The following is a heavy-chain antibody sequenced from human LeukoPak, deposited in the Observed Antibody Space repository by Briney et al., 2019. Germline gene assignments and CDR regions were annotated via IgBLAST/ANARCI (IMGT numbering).Heavy chain of an antibody. CDR3: ARGYAGIAVAGRYYFDY. CDR1: GYTFTGYY. J-gene: IGHJ4*02. CDR2: INPNSGGT. D-gene: IGHD6-19*01. Sequence: ASVKVSCKASGYTFTGYYMHWVRQAPGQGLEWMGWINPNSGGTNYAQKFQGRVTMTRDTSISTAYMELSRLRSDDTAVYYCARGYAGIAVAGRYYFDYWDQGTLVTVSS. V-gene: IGHV1-2*02.